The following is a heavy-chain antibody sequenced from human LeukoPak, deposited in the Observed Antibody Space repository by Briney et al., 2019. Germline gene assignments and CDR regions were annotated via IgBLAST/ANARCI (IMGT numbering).Heavy chain of an antibody. Sequence: GASVKVSCKASGYTFTSYGISWVRQAPGQGLEWMGWISAYNGNTNYAQKPQGRVTMTTDTSTSTAYMELRSLRSDDTAVYYCARVHYDILTGYLEGRFDDYWGQGTLVTVSS. CDR2: ISAYNGNT. D-gene: IGHD3-9*01. CDR1: GYTFTSYG. J-gene: IGHJ4*02. V-gene: IGHV1-18*01. CDR3: ARVHYDILTGYLEGRFDDY.